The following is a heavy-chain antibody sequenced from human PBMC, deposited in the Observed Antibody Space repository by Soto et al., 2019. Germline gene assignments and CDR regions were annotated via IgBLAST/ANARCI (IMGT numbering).Heavy chain of an antibody. V-gene: IGHV4-59*02. Sequence: SETLCLTCTVSGGSVSSYHWSWIRQSPGKGLEWIGYISHAGSINYNPSLKSRLTISVDTSRNQFSLKLSSVTAADTAVYHCAKAEGYCSGVSCYYYFQHWGQGTLVTVSS. J-gene: IGHJ1*01. CDR1: GGSVSSYH. CDR3: AKAEGYCSGVSCYYYFQH. CDR2: ISHAGSI. D-gene: IGHD2-15*01.